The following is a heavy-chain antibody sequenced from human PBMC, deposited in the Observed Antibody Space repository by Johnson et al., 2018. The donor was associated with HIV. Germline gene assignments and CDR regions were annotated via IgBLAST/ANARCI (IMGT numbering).Heavy chain of an antibody. J-gene: IGHJ3*02. CDR2: IRYDGSNK. Sequence: QMQLVESGGGLVQPGGSLRVSCAASGFTVSSNYMSCVRQAPGEGLEWMTLIRYDGSNKYYGDSVKGRFTISRDSSKNTVYLQMNSLRAEYTAVYYCAKDSNRWELLQDAFDIWGQGTMVTVSS. CDR1: GFTVSSNY. D-gene: IGHD1-26*01. V-gene: IGHV3-30*02. CDR3: AKDSNRWELLQDAFDI.